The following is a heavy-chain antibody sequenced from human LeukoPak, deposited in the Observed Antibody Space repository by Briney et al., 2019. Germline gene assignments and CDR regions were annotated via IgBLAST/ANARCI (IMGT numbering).Heavy chain of an antibody. CDR2: IKQDGSAK. D-gene: IGHD6-19*01. Sequence: GGSLRLSCAASGFTFSRYWMSWVRQAPGKGLEWVANIKQDGSAKYYADSVKGRFTISRDNSKNALYLQMNSLRAEDTAVYYCAKDGRYSSGWLPNSNFDYWGQGTLVTVSS. CDR1: GFTFSRYW. J-gene: IGHJ4*02. CDR3: AKDGRYSSGWLPNSNFDY. V-gene: IGHV3-7*01.